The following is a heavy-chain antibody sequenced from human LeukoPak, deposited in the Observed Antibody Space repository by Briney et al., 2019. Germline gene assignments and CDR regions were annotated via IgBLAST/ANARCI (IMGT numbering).Heavy chain of an antibody. J-gene: IGHJ3*02. V-gene: IGHV3-21*01. D-gene: IGHD3-16*01. CDR3: ARPQFGAFDI. CDR2: ISSSSSYI. Sequence: GGSLRLSCEGSGFNFSSFAVHWVRQAPGRGLEWVSSISSSSSYIYYADSVKGRFTISRDNAKNSLYLQMNSLRAEDTAVYYCARPQFGAFDIWGQGTMVTVSS. CDR1: GFNFSSFA.